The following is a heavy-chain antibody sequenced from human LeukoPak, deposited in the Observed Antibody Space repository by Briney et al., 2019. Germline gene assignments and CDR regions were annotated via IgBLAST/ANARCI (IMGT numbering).Heavy chain of an antibody. V-gene: IGHV4-61*08. CDR1: GASISGSGYY. CDR2: IYYSGIT. Sequence: PSETLSLTCAVSGASISGSGYYLGWIRQPPGKGLEWIGYIYYSGITNYNPSLKSRVTISVDTSKNQFSLKLSSVTAADTAVYYCARVNIAFDYWGQGTLVTVSS. J-gene: IGHJ4*02. D-gene: IGHD6-13*01. CDR3: ARVNIAFDY.